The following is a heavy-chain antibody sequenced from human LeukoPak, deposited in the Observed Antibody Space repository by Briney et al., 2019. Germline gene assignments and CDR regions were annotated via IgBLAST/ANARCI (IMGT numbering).Heavy chain of an antibody. V-gene: IGHV3-23*01. J-gene: IGHJ4*02. Sequence: GGSLRLSCAASGFTFSAYGMSWVRQAPGKGLEWVSSVSGNGGRTYYADSVKGRFTISRDNSKNTVYLQVNNLRVVDTAVYYCAKQGGTYSGSLDYWGQGTLVTVSS. CDR1: GFTFSAYG. D-gene: IGHD1-26*01. CDR2: VSGNGGRT. CDR3: AKQGGTYSGSLDY.